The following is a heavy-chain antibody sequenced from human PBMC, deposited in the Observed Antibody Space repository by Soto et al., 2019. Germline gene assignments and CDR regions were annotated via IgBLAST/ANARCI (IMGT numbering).Heavy chain of an antibody. Sequence: ASVKFSSKASGYTFTSYCMHWVRQAPGQGLQCVGIITPSCGSTRYAHKFQRSDTMTRXTXXSXXXIXLXXXRXEXTAVYYCASLVSANALDIWGRGTMVTVAS. CDR1: GYTFTSYC. CDR3: ASLVSANALDI. J-gene: IGHJ3*02. CDR2: ITPSCGST. D-gene: IGHD2-21*02. V-gene: IGHV1-46*01.